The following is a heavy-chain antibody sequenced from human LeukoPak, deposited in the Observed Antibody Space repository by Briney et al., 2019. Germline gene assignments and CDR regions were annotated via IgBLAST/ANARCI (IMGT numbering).Heavy chain of an antibody. CDR3: ARDPRSSGYCSGGSCSDWFDP. D-gene: IGHD2-15*01. J-gene: IGHJ5*02. CDR1: GGSVSRGSYY. CDR2: IYYGGST. V-gene: IGHV4-61*01. Sequence: PSETLSLTCTVSGGSVSRGSYYWSWIRQPPGKGPEWIGYIYYGGSTNYNPSLKSRVTISVDTSKNQFSLKLSSVTAADTAVYYCARDPRSSGYCSGGSCSDWFDPWGQGTLVTVSS.